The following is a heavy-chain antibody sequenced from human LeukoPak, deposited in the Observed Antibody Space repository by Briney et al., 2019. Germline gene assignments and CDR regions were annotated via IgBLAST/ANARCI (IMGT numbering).Heavy chain of an antibody. CDR3: ALAPNSNWFDF. D-gene: IGHD2-8*01. J-gene: IGHJ5*01. CDR2: IHYSGNS. V-gene: IGHV4-59*08. Sequence: KAPETLSLTCSVSGDSISNFYWNWIRQPPGKRLEWIGNIHYSGNSNYNPSLQSRVTMSIDTSRNQLFLKLTSVTAADTAVYYCALAPNSNWFDFWGQGTLVSVSS. CDR1: GDSISNFY.